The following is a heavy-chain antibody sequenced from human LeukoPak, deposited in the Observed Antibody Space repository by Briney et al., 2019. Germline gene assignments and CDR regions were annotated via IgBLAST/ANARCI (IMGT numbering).Heavy chain of an antibody. CDR3: ARGLHVLRYFDWLPLDY. D-gene: IGHD3-9*01. CDR2: IIPIFGTA. V-gene: IGHV1-69*05. J-gene: IGHJ4*02. Sequence: SVKVSCKASGGTFSSYAISWVRQAPGQGLEWMGGIIPIFGTANYAQKFQGRVTITTDESTSTAYMELSSLRSEDTAVYYCARGLHVLRYFDWLPLDYWGQGTLVTVSS. CDR1: GGTFSSYA.